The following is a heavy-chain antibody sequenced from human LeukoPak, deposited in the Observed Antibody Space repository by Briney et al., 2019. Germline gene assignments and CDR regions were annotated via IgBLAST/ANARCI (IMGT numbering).Heavy chain of an antibody. D-gene: IGHD6-13*01. Sequence: GGSLRLSCGASGFTFSSYWMTWVRQAPGKGLEWVANIKPDGTTKFYVDSVKGRFTISRDNALNSLYLQMNSLRAEDTAIYYCARSIPYGTTWYGRSDYWGQGTLVTVSS. J-gene: IGHJ4*02. CDR1: GFTFSSYW. CDR2: IKPDGTTK. V-gene: IGHV3-7*03. CDR3: ARSIPYGTTWYGRSDY.